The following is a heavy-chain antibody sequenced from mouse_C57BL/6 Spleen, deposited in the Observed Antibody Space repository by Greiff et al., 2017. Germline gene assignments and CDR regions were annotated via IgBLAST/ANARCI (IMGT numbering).Heavy chain of an antibody. CDR1: GYSITSDY. CDR2: ISYSGST. D-gene: IGHD1-1*01. J-gene: IGHJ1*03. Sequence: VQLQQSGPGLAKPSQTLSLPCSVTGYSITSDYWNWIRKFPGNKLEYMGYISYSGSTYYNPSLKSRISITRDTSKNQYYLQLNSVTTEDTATYYCARCSYYYGSSYWYFDVWGTGTTVTVSS. CDR3: ARCSYYYGSSYWYFDV. V-gene: IGHV3-8*01.